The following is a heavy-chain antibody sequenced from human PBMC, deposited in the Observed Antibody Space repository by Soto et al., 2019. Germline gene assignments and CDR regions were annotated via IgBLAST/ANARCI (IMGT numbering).Heavy chain of an antibody. CDR2: ISADGTRE. J-gene: IGHJ4*01. CDR3: ATDVGVGGGVGTPVH. D-gene: IGHD2-2*01. CDR1: GYTFSDHA. V-gene: IGHV3-30-3*01. Sequence: QVQLVESGGGVVQPGGSLRLSCAASGYTFSDHAMHWFRQSPGKGLEWVTVISADGTREFYAESVKGRFIISRDNLKNTLSLQMNTVRDEDTAFYYCATDVGVGGGVGTPVHWGQGTLVTVSS.